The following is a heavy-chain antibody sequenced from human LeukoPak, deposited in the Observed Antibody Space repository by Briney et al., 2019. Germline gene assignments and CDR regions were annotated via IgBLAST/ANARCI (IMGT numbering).Heavy chain of an antibody. CDR3: ARDYGDYVSWFDP. CDR1: GYTFTGYY. J-gene: IGHJ5*02. Sequence: GASVKVSCKASGYTFTGYYMHWVRQAPGQGLEWMGWINCNSGGTDYAQKFQGRVTMTRDAAVSTAYMELSSLTSDDTAVYYCARDYGDYVSWFDPWGQGTLVTVSS. V-gene: IGHV1-2*02. D-gene: IGHD4-17*01. CDR2: INCNSGGT.